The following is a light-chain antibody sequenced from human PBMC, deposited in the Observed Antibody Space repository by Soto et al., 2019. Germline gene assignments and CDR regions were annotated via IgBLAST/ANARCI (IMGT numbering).Light chain of an antibody. V-gene: IGKV3-11*01. CDR2: AAS. CDR1: RGINTY. J-gene: IGKJ4*01. Sequence: IVLTHSPAPLPFFLGERATLPCRPSRGINTYLAWYQQNPGQPPRLLMSAASNRATGIPARFSGSGSRTDFTLTISSVEPEDFAVYYCQHRSIFGGGTKVEIK. CDR3: QHRSI.